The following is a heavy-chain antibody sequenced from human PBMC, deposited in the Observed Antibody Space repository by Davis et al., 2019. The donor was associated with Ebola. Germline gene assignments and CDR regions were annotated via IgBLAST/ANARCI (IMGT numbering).Heavy chain of an antibody. CDR2: IYHSGST. D-gene: IGHD3-22*01. V-gene: IGHV4-30-2*01. CDR3: ARGRNGSSGYYYEDY. Sequence: PSETLSLTCAVSGGSISSGGYSWSWIRQPPGKGLEWIGYIYHSGSTYYNPSLKSRVTISVDRSKNQFSLKLSSVTAADTAVYYCARGRNGSSGYYYEDYWGQGTLVTVSS. J-gene: IGHJ4*02. CDR1: GGSISSGGYS.